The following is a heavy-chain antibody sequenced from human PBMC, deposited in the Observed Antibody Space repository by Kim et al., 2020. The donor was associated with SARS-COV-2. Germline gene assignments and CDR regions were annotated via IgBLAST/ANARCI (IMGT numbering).Heavy chain of an antibody. V-gene: IGHV4-59*01. J-gene: IGHJ4*02. Sequence: SETLSLTCSISGDSITSYYWSWIRQPLGKGLEWIGYIYFSGTTNYNPSFRSRATMLADTSKSQISLKLSSVTDADTAVYYCVRDNDTGGFFDQWGQGILVTVSS. D-gene: IGHD2-8*02. CDR3: VRDNDTGGFFDQ. CDR2: IYFSGTT. CDR1: GDSITSYY.